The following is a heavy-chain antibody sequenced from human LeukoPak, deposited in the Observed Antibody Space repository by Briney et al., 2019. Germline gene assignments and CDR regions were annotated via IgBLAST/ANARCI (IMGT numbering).Heavy chain of an antibody. CDR3: ARDDIAAAGTVWYFDL. D-gene: IGHD6-13*01. J-gene: IGHJ2*01. CDR2: ISYDGSNK. CDR1: GFTFSSYG. Sequence: GGSLRLSCAASGFTFSSYGMHWVRQAPGKGLEWVAVISYDGSNKYYADSVKGRFTISRDNSRNSLFLQMDSLRDEDTAVYYCARDDIAAAGTVWYFDLWGRGTLVTVSS. V-gene: IGHV3-30*03.